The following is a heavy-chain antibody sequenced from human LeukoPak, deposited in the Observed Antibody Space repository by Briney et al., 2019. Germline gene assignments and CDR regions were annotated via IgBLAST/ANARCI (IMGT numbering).Heavy chain of an antibody. CDR1: GGTFISYA. D-gene: IGHD3-3*01. Sequence: SVKVSCKASGGTFISYAISWVRQAPGQGLEWMGGIIPIFGTANYAQKLQGRVTITADESTSTAYMELSSLRSEDTAVYYCARANLITIFGVVITNWFDPWGQGTLVTVSS. V-gene: IGHV1-69*13. CDR2: IIPIFGTA. CDR3: ARANLITIFGVVITNWFDP. J-gene: IGHJ5*02.